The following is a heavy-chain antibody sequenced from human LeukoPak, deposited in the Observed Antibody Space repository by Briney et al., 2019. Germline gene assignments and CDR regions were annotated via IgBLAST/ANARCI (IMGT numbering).Heavy chain of an antibody. CDR3: ARGGNYWPQWWFDP. V-gene: IGHV4-59*01. J-gene: IGHJ5*02. Sequence: SETLSLTCTVSGDSISGFHWSWIRQPPGKGLEWIGYIYYSGSANYNPSLKSRVTISVDTSKNQFSLKLTSVTPADTAVYYCARGGNYWPQWWFDPWGRGTLVSVSS. CDR2: IYYSGSA. CDR1: GDSISGFH. D-gene: IGHD1-26*01.